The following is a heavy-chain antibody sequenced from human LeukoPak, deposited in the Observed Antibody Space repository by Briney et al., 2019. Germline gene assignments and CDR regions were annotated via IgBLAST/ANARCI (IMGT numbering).Heavy chain of an antibody. V-gene: IGHV3-23*01. CDR1: GFSFNDYG. Sequence: PGGSLRLSCAASGFSFNDYGMSWVRRAPGKGLEWVSAISGSGGSTYYADSVKGRFTISRDNSKNTLYLQMNSLRAEDTAVYYCAKEGEYDFWSGYYYRYQFDYWGQGTLVTVSS. J-gene: IGHJ4*02. CDR3: AKEGEYDFWSGYYYRYQFDY. CDR2: ISGSGGST. D-gene: IGHD3-3*01.